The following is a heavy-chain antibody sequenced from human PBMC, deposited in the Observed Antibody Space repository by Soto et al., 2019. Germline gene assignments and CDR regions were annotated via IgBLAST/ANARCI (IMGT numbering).Heavy chain of an antibody. V-gene: IGHV3-23*01. D-gene: IGHD6-6*01. CDR1: GFTFSSYA. CDR3: AKDLEQLVRGFDY. Sequence: HPGGSLRLSCAASGFTFSSYAMSWVRQAPGKGLEWVSAISGSGGSTYYADSVKGRFTISRDNSKNTLYLQMNSLRAEDTAVYYCAKDLEQLVRGFDYWGQGTLVTVSS. CDR2: ISGSGGST. J-gene: IGHJ4*02.